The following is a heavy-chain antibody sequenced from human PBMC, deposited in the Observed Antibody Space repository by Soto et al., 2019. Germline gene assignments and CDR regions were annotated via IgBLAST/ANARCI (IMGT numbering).Heavy chain of an antibody. CDR2: INPSGGST. Sequence: GASVKVSCKASGYTFTSYYMHWVRQAPGQGLEWMGIINPSGGSTSYAQKFQGRVTMTRDTSTSTVYMELSSLRSEDTAVYYCAREGIAVAGTYNYYYYGMDVWGQGTTVTVSS. CDR3: AREGIAVAGTYNYYYYGMDV. CDR1: GYTFTSYY. J-gene: IGHJ6*02. D-gene: IGHD6-19*01. V-gene: IGHV1-46*01.